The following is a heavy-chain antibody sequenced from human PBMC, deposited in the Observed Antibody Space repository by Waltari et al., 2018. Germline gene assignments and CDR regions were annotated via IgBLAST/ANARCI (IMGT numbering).Heavy chain of an antibody. CDR1: GYTFTGHY. J-gene: IGHJ3*02. Sequence: QVQLVQSGAEVKKPGASVKVSCKASGYTFTGHYLHWVRQAPGQGLEWMGRINPNSGGTNYAQKFQGRVTMTRDTSISTAYMELSRLRSDDTAVYYCARDATTVANDAFDIWGQGTMVTVSS. V-gene: IGHV1-2*06. D-gene: IGHD4-17*01. CDR2: INPNSGGT. CDR3: ARDATTVANDAFDI.